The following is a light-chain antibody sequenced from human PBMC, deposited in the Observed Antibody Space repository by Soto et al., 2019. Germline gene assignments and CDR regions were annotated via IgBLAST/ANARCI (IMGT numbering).Light chain of an antibody. CDR2: MNN. CDR1: SSNIGRNN. CDR3: AAWDDSLSGVI. J-gene: IGLJ2*01. V-gene: IGLV1-47*01. Sequence: QSVLTQPPSASGAPGQRVTISCSGSSSNIGRNNVYWYQHLPGTAPKLLIYMNNQRPSGVPDRFSGFKSDTSASLAISGLRSEDGSDYYCAAWDDSLSGVIFGGGTKLTVL.